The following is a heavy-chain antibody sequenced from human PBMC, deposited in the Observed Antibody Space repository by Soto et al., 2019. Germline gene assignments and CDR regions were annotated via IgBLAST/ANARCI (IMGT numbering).Heavy chain of an antibody. CDR3: AKARVMVRGVTPSPY. Sequence: EVQLLESGGGLVQPGGSLRLSCAASGFTFSSYAMSWVRQAPGKGLEWVSAISGSGGGTYYADSVKGRLTTSRDNSKKKLYMQMNSLRAEDTAVYYCAKARVMVRGVTPSPYWGQGTLVNVSS. CDR2: ISGSGGGT. D-gene: IGHD3-10*01. V-gene: IGHV3-23*01. J-gene: IGHJ4*02. CDR1: GFTFSSYA.